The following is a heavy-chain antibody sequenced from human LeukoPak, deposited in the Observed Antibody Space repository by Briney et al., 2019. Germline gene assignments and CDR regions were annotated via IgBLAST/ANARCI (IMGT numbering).Heavy chain of an antibody. D-gene: IGHD4-17*01. CDR2: LNPHSGGT. J-gene: IGHJ4*02. CDR3: ARGIGRGVTTAAVY. V-gene: IGHV1-2*02. CDR1: GYTFTGYY. Sequence: GASVKVSCKASGYTFTGYYVHWVRQAPGQGLEWMAWLNPHSGGTYYTQKFQGRVTMTRDTSISTAYMELSSLRYDDTAVYYCARGIGRGVTTAAVYWGQGTLVTVSS.